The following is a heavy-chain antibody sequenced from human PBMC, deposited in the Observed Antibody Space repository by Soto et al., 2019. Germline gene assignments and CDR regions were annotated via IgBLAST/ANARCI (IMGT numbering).Heavy chain of an antibody. J-gene: IGHJ4*02. CDR3: ARGPLYHPNYDIFTGYFYYFDY. CDR1: GCTFTSYG. V-gene: IGHV1-18*01. Sequence: GASVKVSCKASGCTFTSYGISWVRQAPGQGLEWMGWISAYNGNTNYAQKLQGRVTMTTDTSTSTAYMELRSLRSDDTAVYYCARGPLYHPNYDIFTGYFYYFDYWGQGTLVTVSS. CDR2: ISAYNGNT. D-gene: IGHD3-9*01.